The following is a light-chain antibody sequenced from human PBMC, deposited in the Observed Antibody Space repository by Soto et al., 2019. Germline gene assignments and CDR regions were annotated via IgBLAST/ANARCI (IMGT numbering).Light chain of an antibody. J-gene: IGKJ1*01. Sequence: NLHSGVPSSFSGSGSETDFTLTISTLEHEDFAVFYCQQYGRSHTVTFGQGTKVDNK. V-gene: IGKV1-16*01. CDR3: QQYGRSHTVT.